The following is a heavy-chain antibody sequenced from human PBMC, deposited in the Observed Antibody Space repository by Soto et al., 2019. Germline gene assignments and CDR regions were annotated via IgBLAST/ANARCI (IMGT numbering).Heavy chain of an antibody. D-gene: IGHD2-2*01. J-gene: IGHJ4*02. CDR2: IIPTFGTP. CDR1: GGTFSSSV. CDR3: ARVVIVVVVGGVQYYFDC. Sequence: QVELVQSGAEVKKPGSSVKVSCKVSGGTFSSSVISWVRQAPGQGLEWMGTIIPTFGTPNFAQKFQGRATITADQSTSTVYMEVSSLTSEDTAVYYCARVVIVVVVGGVQYYFDCWGQGTLVTVSS. V-gene: IGHV1-69*15.